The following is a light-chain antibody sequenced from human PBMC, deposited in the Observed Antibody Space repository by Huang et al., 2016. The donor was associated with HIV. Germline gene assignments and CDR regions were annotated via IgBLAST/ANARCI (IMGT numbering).Light chain of an antibody. Sequence: DIQMTQSPSTLSASVGDRVTITCRASLSSSWLAWYQQKPGKAPKLLIYKASSLESGVPSRFSGSGSGTEFTLTISSLQPDDFATYYCQQYTTYFPTFGQGTKLEIK. CDR1: LSSSW. J-gene: IGKJ2*01. V-gene: IGKV1-5*03. CDR2: KAS. CDR3: QQYTTYFPT.